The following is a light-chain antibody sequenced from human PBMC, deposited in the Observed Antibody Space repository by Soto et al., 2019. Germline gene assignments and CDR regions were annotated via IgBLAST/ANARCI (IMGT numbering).Light chain of an antibody. J-gene: IGKJ5*01. CDR1: QNISTN. CDR3: QQRSDWTPT. Sequence: EIVLTQSPATLSVSPGERATLSCRASQNISTNVAWYQQKPGQAPRLIIYDASNRATGIPARFSGSGSGTDCTLTISSLEPEDGAVYVCQQRSDWTPTFGQGTRLEIK. V-gene: IGKV3-11*01. CDR2: DAS.